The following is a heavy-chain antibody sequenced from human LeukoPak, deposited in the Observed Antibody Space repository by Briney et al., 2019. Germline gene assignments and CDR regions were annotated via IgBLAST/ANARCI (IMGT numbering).Heavy chain of an antibody. V-gene: IGHV4-59*08. Sequence: PSETLSLTCTVSGGSISSYYWSWIRQPPGKGLEWIGYIYYSGSTKYNPSLKSRVTISIDTSKNQFSLKLTSVTAADTAVYYCARRNDFGIWGQGTMATVSS. CDR3: ARRNDFGI. CDR2: IYYSGST. J-gene: IGHJ3*02. CDR1: GGSISSYY.